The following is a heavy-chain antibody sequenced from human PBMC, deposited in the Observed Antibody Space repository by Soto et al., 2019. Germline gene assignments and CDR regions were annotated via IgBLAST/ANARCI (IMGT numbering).Heavy chain of an antibody. Sequence: GGFLILSGASAGITFSSYDMHWVRQATGKGLEWVSAIGTAGDPYYPDSVKGRFTISRDNAKNSLYLQMNSLRAEDTAVYYCARVGTVTTLLGYWGQGTLVTVSS. CDR3: ARVGTVTTLLGY. CDR1: GITFSSYD. CDR2: IGTAGDP. V-gene: IGHV3-13*05. D-gene: IGHD4-17*01. J-gene: IGHJ4*02.